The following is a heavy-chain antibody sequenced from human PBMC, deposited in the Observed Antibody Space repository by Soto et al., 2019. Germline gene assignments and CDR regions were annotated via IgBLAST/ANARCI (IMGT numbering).Heavy chain of an antibody. CDR3: ARGTPPLDY. V-gene: IGHV3-33*01. D-gene: IGHD2-2*01. Sequence: QVQLVESGGGVVQPGRSLRLSCAASGFTFSSYGMHWVRQAPGKGLEWVAVIWYDGSNKYYADSVKGRFTISRDNSKNTLYLQMNSLRAEDTAVYYCARGTPPLDYWGQGTLVTVSS. CDR2: IWYDGSNK. CDR1: GFTFSSYG. J-gene: IGHJ4*02.